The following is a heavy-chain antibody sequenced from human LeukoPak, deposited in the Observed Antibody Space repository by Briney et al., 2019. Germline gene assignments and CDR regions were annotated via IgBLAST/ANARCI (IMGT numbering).Heavy chain of an antibody. CDR1: GVTFSNYA. V-gene: IGHV3-23*01. CDR2: ISGSGGST. J-gene: IGHJ4*02. CDR3: AKGAMVVVVAPTEFDH. Sequence: GGSLRLSCAASGVTFSNYAMNWVRQAPGKGLEWVSAISGSGGSTSYADSVKGRFTISRDNSKNILYLQVNSLRAEDTAVYYCAKGAMVVVVAPTEFDHWGQGALVTVSS. D-gene: IGHD2-15*01.